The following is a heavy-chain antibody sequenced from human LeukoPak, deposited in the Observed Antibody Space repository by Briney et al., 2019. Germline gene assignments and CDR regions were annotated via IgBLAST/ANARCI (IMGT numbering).Heavy chain of an antibody. CDR3: ARSGNYDC. CDR1: RFTFSSDD. J-gene: IGHJ4*02. CDR2: ISSSGDTI. Sequence: GGSLRLSCVASRFTFSSDDMNWVRQAPGKGLEWVSYISSSGDTIYYADSVKGRFTISRDNAKNSLYLQMNSLRDEDAALYYCARSGNYDCWGQGTLVTVSS. V-gene: IGHV3-48*02. D-gene: IGHD1-1*01.